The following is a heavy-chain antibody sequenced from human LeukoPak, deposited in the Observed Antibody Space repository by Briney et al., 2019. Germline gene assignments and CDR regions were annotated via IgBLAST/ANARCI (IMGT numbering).Heavy chain of an antibody. CDR2: ISSSSSTI. V-gene: IGHV3-48*04. Sequence: GGSLRLSCAASGFTFSSYSMNWVRQAPGKGLEWVSYISSSSSTIYYADSVKGRFTISRDNAKNSLYLQMNSLRAEDTAVYYCARPGQQWLAYFDYWGQGTLVTVSS. D-gene: IGHD6-19*01. CDR3: ARPGQQWLAYFDY. CDR1: GFTFSSYS. J-gene: IGHJ4*02.